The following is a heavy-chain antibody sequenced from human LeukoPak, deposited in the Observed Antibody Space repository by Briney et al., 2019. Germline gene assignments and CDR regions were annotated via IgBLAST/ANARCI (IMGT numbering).Heavy chain of an antibody. V-gene: IGHV3-23*01. Sequence: PGGSLRLSCSASGFTFRSYAMAWVRQAPGTGLGWVSAISNRGRNTYYADSVKGRFTISRDNSKNTLYLEMNSLRAEDTAVYYCSNWVEGARPSLDYWGQGALVTVSS. CDR3: SNWVEGARPSLDY. D-gene: IGHD6-6*01. CDR2: ISNRGRNT. J-gene: IGHJ4*02. CDR1: GFTFRSYA.